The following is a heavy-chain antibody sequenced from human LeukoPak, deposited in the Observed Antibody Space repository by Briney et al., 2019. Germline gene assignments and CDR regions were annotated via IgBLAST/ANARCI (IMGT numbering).Heavy chain of an antibody. Sequence: PGGSLRLSCAASGFTFSDHYMDWVRQAPGKGLEWVGRTRNKANSYTTEYAASVKGRFTISRDASKTSLYLQMNGLKTEDTAVYYCARVNSRYYFDYWGQGTLVTVSS. CDR1: GFTFSDHY. CDR2: TRNKANSYTT. V-gene: IGHV3-72*01. J-gene: IGHJ4*02. D-gene: IGHD2/OR15-2a*01. CDR3: ARVNSRYYFDY.